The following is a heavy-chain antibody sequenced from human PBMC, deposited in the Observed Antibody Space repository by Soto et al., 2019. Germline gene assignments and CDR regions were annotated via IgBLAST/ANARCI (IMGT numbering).Heavy chain of an antibody. Sequence: QVQLVQSGAEVKKPGSSVKVSCKASGGTLSNYALSWVRQAPGQGLEWVGGIIPIFGTSNYAQNFQGRVTITADESTSTVYMELSSLRSEDTAVYYCARGVRTGFYGMDVWGQGTTVTVSS. CDR1: GGTLSNYA. J-gene: IGHJ6*02. CDR2: IIPIFGTS. D-gene: IGHD3-10*01. V-gene: IGHV1-69*01. CDR3: ARGVRTGFYGMDV.